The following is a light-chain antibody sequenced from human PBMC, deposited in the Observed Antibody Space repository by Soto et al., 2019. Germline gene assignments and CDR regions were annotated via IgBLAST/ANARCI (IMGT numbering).Light chain of an antibody. CDR2: QAS. CDR1: QSISSW. V-gene: IGKV1-5*03. J-gene: IGKJ1*01. Sequence: DIQMTQSPSTLSASAGDRVTITCRASQSISSWLAWYQQKPGKAPKLLIYQASSLQSGVPSRFSGSGFGTEFTLTISSLQPDDFAAYYCQQSNSSPWTFGQGTKVDIK. CDR3: QQSNSSPWT.